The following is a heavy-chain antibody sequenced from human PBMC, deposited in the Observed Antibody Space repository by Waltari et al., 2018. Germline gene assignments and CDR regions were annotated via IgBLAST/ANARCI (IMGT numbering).Heavy chain of an antibody. CDR3: ARRVRIAAAGYYFDY. J-gene: IGHJ4*02. V-gene: IGHV4-34*01. D-gene: IGHD6-13*01. CDR2: INHSGST. CDR1: GGSFSGYS. Sequence: QVQLQQWGAGLLKPSETLSLTCAVYGGSFSGYSWSWIRQPPGKGLEWIGEINHSGSTNYNPSLKSRVTISVDTSKNQFSLKLSSVTAADTAVYYCARRVRIAAAGYYFDYWGQGTLVTVSS.